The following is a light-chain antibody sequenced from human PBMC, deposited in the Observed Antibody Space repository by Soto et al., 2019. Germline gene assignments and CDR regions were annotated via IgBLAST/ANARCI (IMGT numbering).Light chain of an antibody. CDR2: EVS. J-gene: IGLJ2*01. CDR1: SSDIGGYKF. Sequence: QSALTQPASVSGSPGQSSTISCTGTSSDIGGYKFVSWYQQHPGKAPKLIIYEVSNRPSGVSNRFSGSKYGNAASLTISGLQAEDEADYYCSSYTRSSSVVFGGGTKLTV. V-gene: IGLV2-14*01. CDR3: SSYTRSSSVV.